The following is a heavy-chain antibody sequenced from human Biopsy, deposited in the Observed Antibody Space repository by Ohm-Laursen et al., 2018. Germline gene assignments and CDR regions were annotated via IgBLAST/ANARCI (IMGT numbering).Heavy chain of an antibody. Sequence: GASVKVSCKASGYTFTTYYIHWVRQAPGQGLEWMGWINPKSGDTDYPQNFQGRVSMTRDTSISTAYMDLSRLRSDDTAVYYCARGRRHCSGTCSRWYFDLWGRGTLVTVSS. D-gene: IGHD2-2*01. V-gene: IGHV1-2*02. CDR1: GYTFTTYY. CDR3: ARGRRHCSGTCSRWYFDL. J-gene: IGHJ2*01. CDR2: INPKSGDT.